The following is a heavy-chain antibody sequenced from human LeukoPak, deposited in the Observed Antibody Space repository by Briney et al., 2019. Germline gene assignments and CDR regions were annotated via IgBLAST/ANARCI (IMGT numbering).Heavy chain of an antibody. V-gene: IGHV3-30*04. CDR1: GFIFGDYA. Sequence: GGSLRLSCAASGFIFGDYAMHCVRQAPGKGLEWVAAIAFDDTDRYYIDSVKGRFTISRDDSKNTLYLHMTSLRAEDTAVYYCTTSDDYGDYWGQGTLVTVSS. J-gene: IGHJ4*02. CDR3: TTSDDYGDY. CDR2: IAFDDTDR.